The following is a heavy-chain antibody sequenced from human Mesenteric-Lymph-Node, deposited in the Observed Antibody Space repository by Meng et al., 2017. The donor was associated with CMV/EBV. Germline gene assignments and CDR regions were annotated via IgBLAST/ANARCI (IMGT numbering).Heavy chain of an antibody. CDR3: AHRGSSWYFDY. CDR2: IYWDDDK. CDR1: GFSLSTPGVG. V-gene: IGHV2-5*02. Sequence: CTVSGFSLSTPGVGVGWIRQHPGKALEWLALIYWDDDKVYCPSLKSRLTITKDTSKSQVVLTLTNMDPVDTATYYCAHRGSSWYFDYWGQGTLVTVSS. D-gene: IGHD6-13*01. J-gene: IGHJ4*02.